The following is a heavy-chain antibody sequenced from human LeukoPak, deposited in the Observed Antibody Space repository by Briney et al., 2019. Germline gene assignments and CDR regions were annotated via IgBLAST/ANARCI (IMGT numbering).Heavy chain of an antibody. CDR3: ARVPGGYDTLYDY. D-gene: IGHD5-12*01. Sequence: GGSLRLSCAASGFTINDHFMSWVHQAPGKAPEWVSYITPEKTLHYADSVRGRFTISRDNAKNSMHLQMNSLRDEDTAVYYCARVPGGYDTLYDYWGQGTLVTVSS. V-gene: IGHV3-11*01. CDR2: ITPEKTL. CDR1: GFTINDHF. J-gene: IGHJ4*02.